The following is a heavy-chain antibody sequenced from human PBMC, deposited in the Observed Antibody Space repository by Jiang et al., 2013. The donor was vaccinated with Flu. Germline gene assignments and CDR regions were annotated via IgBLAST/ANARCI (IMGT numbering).Heavy chain of an antibody. CDR3: AREGYYFDTTGSPRSHGLDV. D-gene: IGHD3-22*01. Sequence: ELKKPGGLSERSPARPSAYSFTKYALTWVRQAPGQGLEWMGWINTKTGDPTYAQAFTGRFVFSSDTSVSTAYLHISGLKAEDTAVYYCAREGYYFDTTGSPRSHGLDVWGRGTAVTVSS. J-gene: IGHJ6*02. V-gene: IGHV7-4-1*02. CDR2: INTKTGDP. CDR1: AYSFTKYA.